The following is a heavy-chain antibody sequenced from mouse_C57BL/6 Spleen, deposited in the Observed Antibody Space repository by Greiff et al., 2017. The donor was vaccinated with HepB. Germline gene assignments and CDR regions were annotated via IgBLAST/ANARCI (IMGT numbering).Heavy chain of an antibody. V-gene: IGHV1-15*01. Sequence: VQLQQSGAELVRPGASVTLSCKASGYTFTDYEMHWVKQTPVHGLEWIGAIDPETGGTAYNQKFKGKAILTADKASSKAYMELRSLTSEDSAVYYCTRRDRDWFAYWGQGTLVTVSS. J-gene: IGHJ3*01. D-gene: IGHD3-3*01. CDR3: TRRDRDWFAY. CDR1: GYTFTDYE. CDR2: IDPETGGT.